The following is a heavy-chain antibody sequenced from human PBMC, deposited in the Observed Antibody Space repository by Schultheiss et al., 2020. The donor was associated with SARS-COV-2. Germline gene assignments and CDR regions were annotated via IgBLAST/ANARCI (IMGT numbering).Heavy chain of an antibody. D-gene: IGHD3-10*01. Sequence: SETLSLTCTVSGGSISSYYWSWIRQPAGKGLEWIGRIYTSGSTNYNPSLKSRVTLSVDTSKNQFSLQLNSVTPEDTAVYYCARELMVRGVITPWGQGTLVTVSS. CDR1: GGSISSYY. V-gene: IGHV4-4*07. CDR2: IYTSGST. J-gene: IGHJ5*02. CDR3: ARELMVRGVITP.